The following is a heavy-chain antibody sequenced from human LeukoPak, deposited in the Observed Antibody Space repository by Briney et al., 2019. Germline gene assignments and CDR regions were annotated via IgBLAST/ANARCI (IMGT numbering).Heavy chain of an antibody. D-gene: IGHD1-26*01. CDR2: ISYDGTYK. J-gene: IGHJ4*02. CDR1: GFTFSSYA. Sequence: GGSLRLSCSASGFTFSSYAVHWVRQAQGKGLEWVAVISYDGTYKYYADSVKGRFNISRDNSKNTLFLQMNSLRDEDTAVYYCARCPMEWELLGVDYWGQGTLVTVSS. CDR3: ARCPMEWELLGVDY. V-gene: IGHV3-30-3*01.